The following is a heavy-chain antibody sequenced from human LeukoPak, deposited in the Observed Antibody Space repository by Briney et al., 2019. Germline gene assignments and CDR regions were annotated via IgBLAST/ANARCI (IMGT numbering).Heavy chain of an antibody. CDR3: ARLKYNWNDISYYFDY. CDR2: IYYSGST. J-gene: IGHJ4*02. V-gene: IGHV4-39*01. Sequence: PSETLSLTCTVSGDSISSYYWSWIRQPPGKGLEWIGSIYYSGSTYYNPSLKSRVTISVDTSKNQFSLKLSSVTAADTAVYYCARLKYNWNDISYYFDYWGQGTLVTVSS. D-gene: IGHD1-20*01. CDR1: GDSISSYY.